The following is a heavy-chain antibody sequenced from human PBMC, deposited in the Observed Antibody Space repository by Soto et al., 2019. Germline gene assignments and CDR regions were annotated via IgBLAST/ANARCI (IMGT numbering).Heavy chain of an antibody. CDR1: GFTFRSYA. V-gene: IGHV3-30-3*01. CDR2: ISYDGSNK. CDR3: VRGYCSSTSCYTGGFYYHYYGMDV. J-gene: IGHJ6*02. D-gene: IGHD2-2*02. Sequence: PGGSLRIGGASSGFTFRSYAMHWVRQAPGKGLERVAVISYDGSNKYYADSVKGRFTISRDNAKNTLYLQMNSLRAEDTAVYYFVRGYCSSTSCYTGGFYYHYYGMDVWGQGTTVTVSS.